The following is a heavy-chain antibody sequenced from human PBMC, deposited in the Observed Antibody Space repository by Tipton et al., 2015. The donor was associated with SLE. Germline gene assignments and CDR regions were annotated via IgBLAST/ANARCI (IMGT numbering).Heavy chain of an antibody. Sequence: LRLSCTVSCGSISSGDYYWSWIRQYPAKGLELIWYIFYNGFTSYNPSLRSRVTLSVDTSENQFSLKLASVTVADTAMYYCARLAASSWYSSSYYFDSWGQGTLVTVSS. CDR2: IFYNGFT. CDR3: ARLAASSWYSSSYYFDS. J-gene: IGHJ4*02. D-gene: IGHD6-13*01. V-gene: IGHV4-31*03. CDR1: CGSISSGDYY.